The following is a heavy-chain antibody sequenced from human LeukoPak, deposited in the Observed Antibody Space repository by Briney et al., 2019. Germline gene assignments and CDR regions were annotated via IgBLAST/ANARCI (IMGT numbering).Heavy chain of an antibody. CDR1: GFTFNSHG. CDR3: AKDRSGVYYFYGMDV. CDR2: ISSDENIK. V-gene: IGHV3-30*18. D-gene: IGHD3-3*01. J-gene: IGHJ6*02. Sequence: GGSLRLSCAASGFTFNSHGMHWVRQTPGKGLEWVAVISSDENIKKYANSVKGRFTISRDNSKNTLFLQMNSLRTEDTAVYYCAKDRSGVYYFYGMDVWGQGTTVTVSS.